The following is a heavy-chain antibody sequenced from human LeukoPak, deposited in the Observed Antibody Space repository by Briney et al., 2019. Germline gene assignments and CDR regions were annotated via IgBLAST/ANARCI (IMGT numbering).Heavy chain of an antibody. D-gene: IGHD2-21*02. J-gene: IGHJ4*02. Sequence: GGSLRLSCAASGFTFSNYAMSWVRQAPGRGLEWVSAISGSGGSTYYADSVKGRFTISRDNSKNTLYLQMNSLSDEDTAVYYCAKRSRGSYSELAYCGGDCYLDYWGQGTLVTVSS. V-gene: IGHV3-23*01. CDR2: ISGSGGST. CDR3: AKRSRGSYSELAYCGGDCYLDY. CDR1: GFTFSNYA.